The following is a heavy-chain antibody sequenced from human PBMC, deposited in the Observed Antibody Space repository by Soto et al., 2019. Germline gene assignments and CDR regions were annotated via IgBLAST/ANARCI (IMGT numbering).Heavy chain of an antibody. CDR2: INHSGST. Sequence: KASETLSLTCAVYGGSFSGYYWSWIRQPPGKGLEWIGEINHSGSTNYNPSLKSRVTISVDTSKNQFSLKLSSVTAADTAVYYCASPGYSSGWYKGFDYWGQGTLVTVSS. CDR1: GGSFSGYY. J-gene: IGHJ4*02. CDR3: ASPGYSSGWYKGFDY. D-gene: IGHD6-19*01. V-gene: IGHV4-34*01.